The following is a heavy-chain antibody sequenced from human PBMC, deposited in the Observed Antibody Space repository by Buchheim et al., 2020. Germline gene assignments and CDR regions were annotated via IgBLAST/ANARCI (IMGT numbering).Heavy chain of an antibody. CDR1: GFTLSSYW. Sequence: EVQLVESGGSLVQPGGSLRLSCAASGFTLSSYWMSWVRQAPGKGLEWVANIKGDGSKQYYGDSVRGRFIISRDNAQNSLFLQMNSLRAEDTAVYYCTRDVSSTSGLDCWGQGTL. CDR3: TRDVSSTSGLDC. J-gene: IGHJ4*02. D-gene: IGHD6-6*01. V-gene: IGHV3-7*01. CDR2: IKGDGSKQ.